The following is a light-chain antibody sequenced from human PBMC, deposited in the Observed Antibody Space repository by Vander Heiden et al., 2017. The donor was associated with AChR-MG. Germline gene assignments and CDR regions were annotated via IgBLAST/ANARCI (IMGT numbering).Light chain of an antibody. Sequence: QSALTQPRSVSACPGQSVTISCTGTSSDVGAYKYVSWYQQHPGKAPQVTIYDVTERPSGVPDRFSGSKSGNTASLTISGLQAEDEADYYCFSYAGSYTWVFGGGTKLTVL. J-gene: IGLJ3*02. V-gene: IGLV2-11*01. CDR3: FSYAGSYTWV. CDR1: SSDVGAYKY. CDR2: DVT.